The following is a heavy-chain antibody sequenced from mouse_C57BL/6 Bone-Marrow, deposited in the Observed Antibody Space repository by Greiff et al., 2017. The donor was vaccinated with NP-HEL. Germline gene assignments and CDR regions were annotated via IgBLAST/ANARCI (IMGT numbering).Heavy chain of an antibody. Sequence: VQLQQPGAELVKPGASVKLSCKASGYTFTSYWMHWVKQRPGQGLEWIGMIHPNSGSTNYNEKFKSKATLTVDKSSSTAYLQLSTLTSEDSAVYYCARSRQLSPCAYWGQGTLVTVSA. J-gene: IGHJ3*01. V-gene: IGHV1-64*01. CDR2: IHPNSGST. CDR3: ARSRQLSPCAY. D-gene: IGHD3-2*02. CDR1: GYTFTSYW.